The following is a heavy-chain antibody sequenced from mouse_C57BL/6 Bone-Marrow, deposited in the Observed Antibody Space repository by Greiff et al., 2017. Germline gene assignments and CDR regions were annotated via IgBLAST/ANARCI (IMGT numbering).Heavy chain of an antibody. J-gene: IGHJ2*01. D-gene: IGHD1-1*01. CDR2: IDPSDSYT. CDR3: AREGAGTTLVFDY. V-gene: IGHV1-50*01. CDR1: GYTFTSYW. Sequence: QVQLQQSGAELVKPGASVKLSCKASGYTFTSYWMQWVKQRPGQGLEWIGEIDPSDSYTNYNQKFKGKATLTVDTSSSTAYMQLSSLTSEDSAVYYCAREGAGTTLVFDYWGQGTTLTVSA.